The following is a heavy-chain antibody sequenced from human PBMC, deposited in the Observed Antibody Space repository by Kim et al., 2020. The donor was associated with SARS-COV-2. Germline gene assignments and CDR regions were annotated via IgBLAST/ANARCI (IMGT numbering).Heavy chain of an antibody. V-gene: IGHV3-30*03. D-gene: IGHD1-26*01. CDR2: ISYDGSNK. Sequence: GGSLRLSCAASGFTFSSYGMHWVRQAPGKGLEWVAVISYDGSNKYYADSVKGRFTISRDNSKNTLYLQMNSLRAEDTAVYYCATKLGSFHRGNDYWGQGTLVTVSS. CDR3: ATKLGSFHRGNDY. CDR1: GFTFSSYG. J-gene: IGHJ4*02.